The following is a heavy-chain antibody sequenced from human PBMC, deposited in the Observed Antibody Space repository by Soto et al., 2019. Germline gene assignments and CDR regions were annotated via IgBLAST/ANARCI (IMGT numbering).Heavy chain of an antibody. CDR1: GGSISSSSHY. J-gene: IGHJ4*02. CDR2: IYYIGST. V-gene: IGHV4-39*01. D-gene: IGHD6-19*01. CDR3: ARRSSSGWILDY. Sequence: SETLSLTCTVSGGSISSSSHYWGWIRQPPGKGLEWIGTIYYIGSTYHNPSLKSRVSLSVDTSRNQFSLKLSSVTAADTAVYYCARRSSSGWILDYWGQGTLVTV.